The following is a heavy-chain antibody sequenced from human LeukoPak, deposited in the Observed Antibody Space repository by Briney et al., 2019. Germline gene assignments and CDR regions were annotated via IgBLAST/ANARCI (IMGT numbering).Heavy chain of an antibody. CDR2: IYHSGST. V-gene: IGHV4-4*02. D-gene: IGHD3-22*01. Sequence: PSGTLSLTCGASGGSISSSYWWSWVRQPPGQGLEWIGEIYHSGSTNYNPSLKSRVTISVDKSKNQFSLNLSSVTAADTAVYYCAKDGFERGDDTDYMDVWGKGTTVTVSS. CDR1: GGSISSSYW. J-gene: IGHJ6*03. CDR3: AKDGFERGDDTDYMDV.